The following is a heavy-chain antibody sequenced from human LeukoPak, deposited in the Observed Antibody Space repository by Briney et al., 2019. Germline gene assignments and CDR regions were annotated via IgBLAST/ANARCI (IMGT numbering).Heavy chain of an antibody. CDR3: ARDHNYAFDN. CDR1: GFPFIDYS. Sequence: KTGGSLRLSCAASGFPFIDYSMNWVRQAPGKGLEWISYIGISSGNTKYADSVKGRFTISRDYAKNSLYLQMNSPRVEDAAVYFCARDHNYAFDNWGQGTLVTVSS. D-gene: IGHD1-1*01. CDR2: IGISSGNT. V-gene: IGHV3-11*06. J-gene: IGHJ4*02.